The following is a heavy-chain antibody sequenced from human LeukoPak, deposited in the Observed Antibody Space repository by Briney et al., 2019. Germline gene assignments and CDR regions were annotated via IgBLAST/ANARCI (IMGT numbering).Heavy chain of an antibody. CDR2: ISAYNGNT. CDR3: ARALSGSGSFYFDY. J-gene: IGHJ4*02. Sequence: ASVKVSCKASGYTFTSYDISWVRQAPGQGLEWMGWISAYNGNTNYAQKLQGRVTMTTDTSTSTAYMELRSLRSDDTAVYYCARALSGSGSFYFDYWGQGPRSPSPQ. D-gene: IGHD3-10*01. V-gene: IGHV1-18*01. CDR1: GYTFTSYD.